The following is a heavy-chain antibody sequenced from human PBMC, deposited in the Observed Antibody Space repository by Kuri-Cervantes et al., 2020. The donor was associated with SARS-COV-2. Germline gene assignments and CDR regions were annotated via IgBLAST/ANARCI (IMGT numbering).Heavy chain of an antibody. CDR2: IRNKAYGGTT. D-gene: IGHD3-10*01. V-gene: IGHV3-71*01. CDR3: SRLMYGSGSYYPLSY. Sequence: GESLKISCAASGFTFSDYYMSWVRQAPGKGLEWVSFIRNKAYGGTTEYAASVKGRFTIPRDDSKSIAYLQMNSLKTEDTAVYYCSRLMYGSGSYYPLSYWGQGTLVTVSS. J-gene: IGHJ4*02. CDR1: GFTFSDYY.